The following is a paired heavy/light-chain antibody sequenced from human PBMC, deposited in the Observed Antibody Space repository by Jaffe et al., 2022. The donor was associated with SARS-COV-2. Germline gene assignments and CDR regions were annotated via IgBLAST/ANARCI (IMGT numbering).Heavy chain of an antibody. V-gene: IGHV3-74*01. Sequence: EVQLVESGGGLVQPGGSLRLSCAASGFTFSNNWMNWVRQGPGKGLLLLVSRINSDGSDIRYADSVKGRFTISRDNAKNMLYLQMNSLRAEDTGVYYCASDVLFGDNGGRSYWGQGTLVTVSS. CDR3: ASDVLFGDNGGRSY. CDR1: GFTFSNNW. CDR2: INSDGSDI. J-gene: IGHJ4*02. D-gene: IGHD4-17*01.
Light chain of an antibody. CDR2: GAS. CDR1: QSISSN. J-gene: IGKJ1*01. V-gene: IGKV3-15*01. Sequence: EILMTQSPATLSVSPGERATLSCRASQSISSNLAWYQQKPGRTPRLLIYGASTRATGIPARFSGSGSGTEFTLTISSLQSEDFAVYYCHHYYTWPWTFGQGTEVEIK. CDR3: HHYYTWPWT.